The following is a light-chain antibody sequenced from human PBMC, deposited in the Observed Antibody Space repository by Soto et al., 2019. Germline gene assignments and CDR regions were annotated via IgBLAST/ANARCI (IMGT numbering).Light chain of an antibody. CDR3: QQRSNWPPT. CDR2: GAS. J-gene: IGKJ4*01. CDR1: QSVSSN. Sequence: EIVMTQSPATLSVSPGERATLSCRASQSVSSNLAWYQQKPGQAPRLLIYGASTRATGIPARFSGSGSGTDFTPTISSLQSEDFAVFYCQQRSNWPPTFGGGTKVDIK. V-gene: IGKV3-15*01.